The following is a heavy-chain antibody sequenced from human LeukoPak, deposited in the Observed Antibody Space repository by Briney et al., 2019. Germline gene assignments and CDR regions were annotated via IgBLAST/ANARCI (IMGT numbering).Heavy chain of an antibody. Sequence: ASVKVSCKVSGYTLTELSMHWVRQAPGKGLEWMGGFDPEDGETIYAQKFQGRVTMTEDTSTDTAYTELSSLRSEDTAVYYCARWSPEKAFFDYWGQGTLVTVSS. CDR2: FDPEDGET. CDR3: ARWSPEKAFFDY. D-gene: IGHD5-24*01. V-gene: IGHV1-24*01. CDR1: GYTLTELS. J-gene: IGHJ4*02.